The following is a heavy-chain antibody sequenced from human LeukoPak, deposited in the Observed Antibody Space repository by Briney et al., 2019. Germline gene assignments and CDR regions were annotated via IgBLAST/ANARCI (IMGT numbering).Heavy chain of an antibody. Sequence: ASVKVSCKVSGYTLTELSMHWVRQAPGKGLEWMGGFDPEDGETIYAQKFQGRVTMTEDTSTDTAYMELSSLRSEDTAVYYCATAYEFPSLGATDAFDIWGQGTMVTVSS. CDR1: GYTLTELS. CDR2: FDPEDGET. D-gene: IGHD1-26*01. CDR3: ATAYEFPSLGATDAFDI. J-gene: IGHJ3*02. V-gene: IGHV1-24*01.